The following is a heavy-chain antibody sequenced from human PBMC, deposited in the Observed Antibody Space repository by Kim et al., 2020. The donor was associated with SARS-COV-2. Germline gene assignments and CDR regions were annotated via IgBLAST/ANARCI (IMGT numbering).Heavy chain of an antibody. J-gene: IGHJ4*02. CDR3: AKDRYCSSTSCYNFDY. D-gene: IGHD2-2*02. CDR1: GFTFSSYG. V-gene: IGHV3-30*18. CDR2: ISYDGSNK. Sequence: GGSLRLSCAASGFTFSSYGMHWVRQAPGKGLEWVAVISYDGSNKYYADSVKGRFTISRDNSKNTLYLQMNSLRAEDTAVYYCAKDRYCSSTSCYNFDYWGQGTLVTVSS.